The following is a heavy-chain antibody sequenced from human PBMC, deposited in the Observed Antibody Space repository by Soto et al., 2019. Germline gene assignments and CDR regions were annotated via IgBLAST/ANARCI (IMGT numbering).Heavy chain of an antibody. Sequence: EVQLVESGGGLVQPGRSLRLSCAASGFNFADYAMHWVRQPPGKGMEWVSGISWGGGRIGYADSVKGRFTISRDNAKKSLFLHMNSLRPEDTALYYCAKVVVQGTQPRYYFYGIDVWGEGTTVTASS. CDR3: AKVVVQGTQPRYYFYGIDV. CDR1: GFNFADYA. J-gene: IGHJ6*04. V-gene: IGHV3-9*01. D-gene: IGHD2-15*01. CDR2: ISWGGGRI.